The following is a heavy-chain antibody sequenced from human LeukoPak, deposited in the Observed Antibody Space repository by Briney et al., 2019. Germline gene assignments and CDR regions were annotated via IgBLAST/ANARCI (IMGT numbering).Heavy chain of an antibody. CDR1: GFAFSNFA. Sequence: GGSLRLSCAASGFAFSNFAMSWVRQAPGKGLEWVSAMSGSGDGTYYADSVKGRSTISRDNSKNTLYLQMNSLRAEDTAVYYCAKMMGQRLYDYCMDVWGKGTTVTVSS. CDR3: AKMMGQRLYDYCMDV. D-gene: IGHD3-16*01. CDR2: MSGSGDGT. V-gene: IGHV3-23*01. J-gene: IGHJ6*03.